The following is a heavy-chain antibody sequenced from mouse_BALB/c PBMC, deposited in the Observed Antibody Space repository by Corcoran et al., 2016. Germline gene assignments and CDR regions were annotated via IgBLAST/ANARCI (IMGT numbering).Heavy chain of an antibody. Sequence: QIQLVQSGPELKKPGETVKISCKASGYTFTNYGMNWVKQAPGKGLKWMGWINTYTGEPTYADDFKGRFAFSLETSASTAYLQINNLKNEDTATYVCARDNYLDYWGQGTTLTVSS. V-gene: IGHV9-3-1*01. J-gene: IGHJ2*01. CDR3: ARDNYLDY. CDR2: INTYTGEP. CDR1: GYTFTNYG.